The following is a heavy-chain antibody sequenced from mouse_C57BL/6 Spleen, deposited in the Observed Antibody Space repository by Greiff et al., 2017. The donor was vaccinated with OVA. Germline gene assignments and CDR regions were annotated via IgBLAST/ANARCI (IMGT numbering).Heavy chain of an antibody. CDR3: ASLLYGSSYEGVYAMDY. CDR1: GFSLTSYG. D-gene: IGHD1-1*01. Sequence: QVQLQQSGPGLVAPSQSLSITCTVSGFSLTSYGVDWVRQSPGKGLEWLGVIWGVGSTNYNSALKSRLSISKDNSKSQVFLKMNSLQTDDTAMYYCASLLYGSSYEGVYAMDYWGQGTSVTVSS. V-gene: IGHV2-6*01. J-gene: IGHJ4*01. CDR2: IWGVGST.